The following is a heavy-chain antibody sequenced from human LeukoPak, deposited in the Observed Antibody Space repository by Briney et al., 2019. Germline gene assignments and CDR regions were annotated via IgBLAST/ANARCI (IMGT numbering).Heavy chain of an antibody. D-gene: IGHD3-22*01. CDR3: VKGQERYYYDSSGYYPLPDFDY. CDR1: GFTFSSYA. J-gene: IGHJ4*02. V-gene: IGHV3-64D*06. CDR2: ISSNGGST. Sequence: GGSLRLSCPASGFTFSSYAMHWVRQAPGKGLEYVSAISSNGGSTYYADSVKGRFTISRDNSKNTLYLQMSSLRAEDTAVYYCVKGQERYYYDSSGYYPLPDFDYWGQGTLVTVSS.